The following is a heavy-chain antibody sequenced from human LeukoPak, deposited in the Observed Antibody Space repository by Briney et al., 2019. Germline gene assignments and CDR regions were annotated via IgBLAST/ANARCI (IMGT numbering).Heavy chain of an antibody. J-gene: IGHJ6*02. Sequence: GGSLRLSCAASGFIFSGSAIHWVRQASGKGLEWVGRIRGKANSYATAYAASVKGRFTISRDDSKNTAFLQMNSLKTEDTAVYYCSVAGSGSSYYGLDVWGQGTTVTVSS. D-gene: IGHD6-19*01. CDR1: GFIFSGSA. V-gene: IGHV3-73*01. CDR2: IRGKANSYAT. CDR3: SVAGSGSSYYGLDV.